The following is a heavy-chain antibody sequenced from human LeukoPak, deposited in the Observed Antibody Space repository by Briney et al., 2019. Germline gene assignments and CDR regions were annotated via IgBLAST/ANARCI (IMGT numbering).Heavy chain of an antibody. CDR2: VYHGGNT. J-gene: IGHJ4*02. CDR3: ARDRELGY. CDR1: GGSISNYY. V-gene: IGHV4-59*01. Sequence: PSETLSLTCTVSGGSISNYYWSWIRQPPGKGLEWIGYVYHGGNTNYNPSLESRVTISVHTSKNQFSLKLTSVTAADTAVYYCARDRELGYWGQGTLVTVSS. D-gene: IGHD1-26*01.